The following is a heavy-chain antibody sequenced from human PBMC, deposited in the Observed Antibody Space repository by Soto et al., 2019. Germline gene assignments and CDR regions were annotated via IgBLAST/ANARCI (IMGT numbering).Heavy chain of an antibody. CDR3: ARAQDQYYDILTVLDP. CDR1: GFTFSSYA. D-gene: IGHD3-9*01. CDR2: ISYDGSNK. Sequence: QVQLVESGGGVVQPGRSLRLSCAASGFTFSSYAMHWVRQAPGKGLEWVAVISYDGSNKYYADSVKGRFTISRDNSKNTLYLQMNSLRAEDTAVYYCARAQDQYYDILTVLDPWGQGTLVTVSS. V-gene: IGHV3-30-3*01. J-gene: IGHJ5*02.